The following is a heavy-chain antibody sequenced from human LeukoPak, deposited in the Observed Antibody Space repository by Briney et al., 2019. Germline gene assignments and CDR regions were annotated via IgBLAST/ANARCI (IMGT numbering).Heavy chain of an antibody. CDR3: ARGPDSSNWYEPVDY. Sequence: GGSLRLSCAASGFTFSSYAMSWVRQAPRKGLEWASAISGSGGSTYYADSVKGRFTISRDNSKNTLYLQMNSLRAEDTAVYYCARGPDSSNWYEPVDYWGQGTLVTVSS. V-gene: IGHV3-23*01. CDR2: ISGSGGST. J-gene: IGHJ4*02. CDR1: GFTFSSYA. D-gene: IGHD6-13*01.